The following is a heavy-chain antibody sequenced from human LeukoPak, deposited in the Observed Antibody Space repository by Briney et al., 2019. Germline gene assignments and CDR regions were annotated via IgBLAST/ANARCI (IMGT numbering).Heavy chain of an antibody. J-gene: IGHJ4*02. Sequence: GTSLRLSCAASGFSFNTYDIHWVRQAAGQGLEWVALIRYDGRKKYYADSVKGRFTISRDNSKNTLHLQMNSLRAEDTAVYYCAKGGYQSDYWGQGTLVTVSS. CDR2: IRYDGRKK. V-gene: IGHV3-33*06. CDR1: GFSFNTYD. CDR3: AKGGYQSDY. D-gene: IGHD3-16*02.